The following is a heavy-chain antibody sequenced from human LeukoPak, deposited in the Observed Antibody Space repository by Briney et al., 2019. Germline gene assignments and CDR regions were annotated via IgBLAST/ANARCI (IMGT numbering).Heavy chain of an antibody. D-gene: IGHD3-22*01. V-gene: IGHV3-53*01. J-gene: IGHJ4*02. CDR3: ARGNTYYYDSSGYFDY. CDR2: IYSGGST. Sequence: GGSLRLSCAASGFTVSSNYMSWVRQAPGKGLEWVSVIYSGGSTYYADSVKGRFTISRENSKNKLYLQMNSLRAEDTAVYYCARGNTYYYDSSGYFDYWGQGTLVTVSS. CDR1: GFTVSSNY.